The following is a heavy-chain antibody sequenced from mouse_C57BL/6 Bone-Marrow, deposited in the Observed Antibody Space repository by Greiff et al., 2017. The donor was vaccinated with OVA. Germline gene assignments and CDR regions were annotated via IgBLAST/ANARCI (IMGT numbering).Heavy chain of an antibody. CDR2: IYPGSGST. J-gene: IGHJ2*01. D-gene: IGHD1-1*01. V-gene: IGHV1-55*01. CDR1: GYTFTSYW. Sequence: QVQLQQPGAELVKPGASVKMSCKASGYTFTSYWITWVKQRPGQGLEWIGDIYPGSGSTNYNEKFKSKATLTVDTSSSTAYMQLSSLTSEDSAVYYCSRGPTPDYGRSYLCYFDDWGKGTTVTVSS. CDR3: SRGPTPDYGRSYLCYFDD.